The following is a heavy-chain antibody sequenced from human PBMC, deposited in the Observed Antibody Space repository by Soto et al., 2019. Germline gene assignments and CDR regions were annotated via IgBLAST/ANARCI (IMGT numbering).Heavy chain of an antibody. D-gene: IGHD3-22*01. CDR1: GGSISSGAYY. CDR2: IYYSGST. J-gene: IGHJ1*01. Sequence: QVQLQESGPGLVKPSQTLSLTCTVSGGSISSGAYYWSWIRQHPGKGLEWIGYIYYSGSTYYNPTIKSRITISVDTSKNEFSRKLSSVTAADTAVYYCAIYDSSGSRGFQHWGQGTVVTVSS. V-gene: IGHV4-31*03. CDR3: AIYDSSGSRGFQH.